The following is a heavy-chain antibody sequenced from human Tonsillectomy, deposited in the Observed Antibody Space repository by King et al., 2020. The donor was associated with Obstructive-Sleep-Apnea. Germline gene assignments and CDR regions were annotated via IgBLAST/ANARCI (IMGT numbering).Heavy chain of an antibody. V-gene: IGHV3-30-3*01. D-gene: IGHD3-22*01. Sequence: VQLVESGGGVVQPGRSLRLSCAASGFTFSSYSMHWVRQAPGKGLEWVALISDDGNKKFYAVSVKGRFTISRDNSKGALFLQMNSLRAEDTAVYYCAYFDSSGYYSYFDYWGQGTLVTVSS. J-gene: IGHJ4*02. CDR2: ISDDGNKK. CDR1: GFTFSSYS. CDR3: AYFDSSGYYSYFDY.